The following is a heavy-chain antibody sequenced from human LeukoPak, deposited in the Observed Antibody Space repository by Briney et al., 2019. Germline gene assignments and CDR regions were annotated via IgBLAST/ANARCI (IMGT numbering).Heavy chain of an antibody. V-gene: IGHV3-48*01. CDR1: RFIFSRYS. CDR2: ISSSSSTI. J-gene: IGHJ4*02. CDR3: ARDESFDY. Sequence: GGSLRLSCAASRFIFSRYSMNWVRQAPGKGLELISYISSSSSTIYYADSVKGRFTISRDNSKNTLYLQMNALRAEDTAVYYCARDESFDYWGQGTLVTVSS.